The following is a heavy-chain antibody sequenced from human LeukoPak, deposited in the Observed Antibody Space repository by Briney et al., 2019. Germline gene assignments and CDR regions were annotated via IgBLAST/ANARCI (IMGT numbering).Heavy chain of an antibody. CDR1: GFLFNHYT. CDR2: INGSGDAT. J-gene: IGHJ4*02. CDR3: AKSDCGSDGCKLLNY. Sequence: GGSLRLSCAGSGFLFNHYTMTWVRQGPGKGLEWVSSINGSGDATLYADSVMGRFTISRDNARNTVSLQMNNLRAEDTAVYYCAKSDCGSDGCKLLNYWGQGTLVIASS. V-gene: IGHV3-23*01. D-gene: IGHD3-10*01.